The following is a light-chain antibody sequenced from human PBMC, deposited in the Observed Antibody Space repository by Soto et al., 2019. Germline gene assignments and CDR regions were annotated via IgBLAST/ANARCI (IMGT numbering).Light chain of an antibody. V-gene: IGKV1-9*01. Sequence: DIQMTQSPSSLSASVVDRFTITFLASQGISSYLAWYQQKPGKAPKLLIYAASTLQSGVPSRFSGSGSGTDFTLTISSLQPEDFATYYCQQLNSYLGVTFGQGTRLEIK. CDR3: QQLNSYLGVT. CDR1: QGISSY. CDR2: AAS. J-gene: IGKJ5*01.